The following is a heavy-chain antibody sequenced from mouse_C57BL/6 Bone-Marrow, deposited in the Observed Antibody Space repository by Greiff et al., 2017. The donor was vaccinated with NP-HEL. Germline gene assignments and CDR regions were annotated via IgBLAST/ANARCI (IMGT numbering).Heavy chain of an antibody. V-gene: IGHV1-81*01. D-gene: IGHD2-2*01. CDR3: ARYGYGGAMDY. CDR2: IYPRSGNT. Sequence: VQLQQSGAELARPGASVKLSCKASGYTFTSYGISWVKQRTGQGLEWIGEIYPRSGNTYYNEKFKGKATLTADKSSSTAYMELRSLTSEDSAVYFCARYGYGGAMDYWGQGTSVTVSS. CDR1: GYTFTSYG. J-gene: IGHJ4*01.